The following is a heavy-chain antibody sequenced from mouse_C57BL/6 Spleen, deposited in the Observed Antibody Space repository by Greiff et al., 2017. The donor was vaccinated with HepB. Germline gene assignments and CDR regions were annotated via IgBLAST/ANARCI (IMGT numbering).Heavy chain of an antibody. CDR2: ISDGGSYT. V-gene: IGHV5-4*01. CDR1: GFTFSSYA. J-gene: IGHJ1*03. D-gene: IGHD1-1*01. CDR3: ARDPFTTVVARRYFDV. Sequence: EVQLVESGGGLVKPGGSLKLSCAASGFTFSSYAMSWVRQTPEKRLEWVATISDGGSYTYYPDNVKGRFTISRDNAKNNLYLQMSHLKSEDTAMYYCARDPFTTVVARRYFDVWGTGTTVTVSS.